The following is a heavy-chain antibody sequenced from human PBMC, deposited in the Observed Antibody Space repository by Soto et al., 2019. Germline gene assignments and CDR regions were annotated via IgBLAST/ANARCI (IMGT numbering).Heavy chain of an antibody. Sequence: EVQLVESGGGLVEPGGSLRLSCAASGFTFTNAWLNWVRQAPGKGLEWVGRIKSKNDGGTTDYAAPVKGRFNISRDDSENTVYLQMNSLKTEDTAVYYCAADLPNWGAYAFDYWGQGTLVTGSS. CDR2: IKSKNDGGTT. CDR3: AADLPNWGAYAFDY. V-gene: IGHV3-15*07. J-gene: IGHJ4*02. D-gene: IGHD7-27*01. CDR1: GFTFTNAW.